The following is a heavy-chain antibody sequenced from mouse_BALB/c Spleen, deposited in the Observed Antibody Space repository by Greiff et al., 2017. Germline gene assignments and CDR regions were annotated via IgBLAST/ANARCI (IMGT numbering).Heavy chain of an antibody. CDR2: ISSGGSYT. D-gene: IGHD2-14*01. Sequence: EVKLVESGGGLVKPGGSLKLSCAASGFTFSSYAMSWVRQSPEKRLEWVAEISSGGSYTYYPDTVTGRFTISRDNAKNTLYLEMSSLRSEDTAMYFCEREHRDDNALEYRGEGNSVTVSS. V-gene: IGHV5-9-4*01. CDR1: GFTFSSYA. CDR3: EREHRDDNALEY. J-gene: IGHJ4*01.